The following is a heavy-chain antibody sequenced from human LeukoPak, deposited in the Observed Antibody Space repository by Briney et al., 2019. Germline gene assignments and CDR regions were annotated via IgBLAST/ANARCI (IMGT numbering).Heavy chain of an antibody. V-gene: IGHV4-39*07. CDR3: ARVAWGSGLYGYYYYMDV. Sequence: PSETLSLTCTVSGGSISSSSYYWGWIRQPPGKGLEWIGSIYYSGSTYYNPSLKSRVTISVDTSKNQFSLKLSSVTAADTAVYYCARVAWGSGLYGYYYYMDVWGKGTTVIVSS. CDR2: IYYSGST. CDR1: GGSISSSSYY. D-gene: IGHD3-16*01. J-gene: IGHJ6*03.